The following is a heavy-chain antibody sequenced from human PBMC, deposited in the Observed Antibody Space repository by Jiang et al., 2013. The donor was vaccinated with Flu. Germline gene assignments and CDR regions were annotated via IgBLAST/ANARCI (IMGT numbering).Heavy chain of an antibody. CDR2: INHSGST. Sequence: LLKPSETLSLTCAVYGGSFSGYYWSWIRQPPWKGLEWIGEINHSGSTNYKPSLKSRVTISVDTSNNQFSLKLSSVTAADTAVYYCARGGRGAYYDILTGYQPGFDYWGQGTLVTVSS. D-gene: IGHD3-9*01. CDR1: GGSFSGYY. V-gene: IGHV4-34*01. CDR3: ARGGRGAYYDILTGYQPGFDY. J-gene: IGHJ4*02.